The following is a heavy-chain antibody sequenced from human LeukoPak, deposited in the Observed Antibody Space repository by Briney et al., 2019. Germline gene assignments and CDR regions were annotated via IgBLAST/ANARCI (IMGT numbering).Heavy chain of an antibody. D-gene: IGHD2-15*01. J-gene: IGHJ3*02. CDR1: GFTLSSNY. Sequence: GGSLRLSRAASGFTLSSNYMSWVRQAPGKGLEWGSVIYSGGSTYYAVSVKGRFTISRHNCKNTLDLQMNSLRAEDTAVYYCARSRYCSGGSCYLGAFDIWGQGTMVTVSS. CDR2: IYSGGST. CDR3: ARSRYCSGGSCYLGAFDI. V-gene: IGHV3-53*04.